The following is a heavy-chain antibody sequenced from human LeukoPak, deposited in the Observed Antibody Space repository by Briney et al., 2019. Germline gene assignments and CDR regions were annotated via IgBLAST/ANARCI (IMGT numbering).Heavy chain of an antibody. J-gene: IGHJ4*02. Sequence: GGSLRLSCAASGFTFSSYEMNWVRQAPGKGLEWVSYISSSGSTIYYADSVKGRFTISRDNAKNSLYLQMNSLRAEDTAVYYCARGLGSSWYSYWGQGTLVTVSS. D-gene: IGHD6-13*01. V-gene: IGHV3-48*03. CDR2: ISSSGSTI. CDR3: ARGLGSSWYSY. CDR1: GFTFSSYE.